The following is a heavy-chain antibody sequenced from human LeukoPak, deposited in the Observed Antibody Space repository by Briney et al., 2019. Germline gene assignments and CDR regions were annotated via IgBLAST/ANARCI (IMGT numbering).Heavy chain of an antibody. CDR1: GFTFSSYG. J-gene: IGHJ4*02. Sequence: GGSLRLSCAASGFTFSSYGMHWVRQAPGKGLEWVAYIQYDGSNEQYAHSVKGRFRISRDSSKNTLFLHMNSLRAEDTAVYSCAKGYYGSGSYGWFDYWGQGTLVTVSS. CDR3: AKGYYGSGSYGWFDY. CDR2: IQYDGSNE. V-gene: IGHV3-30*02. D-gene: IGHD3-10*01.